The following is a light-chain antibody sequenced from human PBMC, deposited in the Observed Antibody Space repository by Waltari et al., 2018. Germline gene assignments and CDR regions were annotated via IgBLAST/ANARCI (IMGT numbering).Light chain of an antibody. J-gene: IGLJ2*01. V-gene: IGLV1-44*01. CDR3: AAWDNNGHVV. Sequence: QSVLTQPPSASGTPGQRVILSCSGSSSNIGSNTLHWYQHPPGTAPKLLLYPNYQRPSGVPDRFSASKSGTSAALTISGLQSVDEADYYCAAWDNNGHVVFGGGTKVTIL. CDR2: PNY. CDR1: SSNIGSNT.